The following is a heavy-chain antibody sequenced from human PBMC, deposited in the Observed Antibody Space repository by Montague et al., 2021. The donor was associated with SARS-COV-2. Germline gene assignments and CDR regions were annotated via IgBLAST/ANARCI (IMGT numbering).Heavy chain of an antibody. Sequence: SETLSLTCTVAGDSVSRSYWNWIRQSPGKGLEWIGNIYYYGSDNXNPSLKSRLSISLDTSKNQLSLTSTSVTAADTATYYCARQITMVREPFDSWGQGTLVLVSS. CDR1: GDSVSRSY. V-gene: IGHV4-59*08. D-gene: IGHD3-10*01. CDR2: IYYYGSD. J-gene: IGHJ4*02. CDR3: ARQITMVREPFDS.